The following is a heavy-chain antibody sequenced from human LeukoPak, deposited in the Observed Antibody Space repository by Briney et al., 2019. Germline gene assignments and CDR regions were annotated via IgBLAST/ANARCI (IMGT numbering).Heavy chain of an antibody. V-gene: IGHV4-30-4*01. Sequence: PSQTLSLTCTVSGGSISSDDYYWSWIRQPPGKGLEWIGYIYNSGTTYYNPSLKSRVTISIDTSKNQFSLKLSSVTAADTALYYCARAPIITNSWYWFDHLGQGTLVTVSS. J-gene: IGHJ5*02. CDR3: ARAPIITNSWYWFDH. CDR1: GGSISSDDYY. CDR2: IYNSGTT. D-gene: IGHD5-24*01.